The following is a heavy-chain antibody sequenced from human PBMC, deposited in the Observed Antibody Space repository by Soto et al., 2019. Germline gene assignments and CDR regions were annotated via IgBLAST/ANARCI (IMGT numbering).Heavy chain of an antibody. J-gene: IGHJ4*02. D-gene: IGHD4-17*01. CDR3: IRDYGDYFIDH. Sequence: PSETLSLTCTVFGGSISSFYWSWIRKPPGKGREWIGTIHSRGATFYNPSLQSRVTISVDTPKNEFSLELSSVTAAETAVYYCIRDYGDYFIDHWGPGTLVTASS. CDR1: GGSISSFY. CDR2: IHSRGAT. V-gene: IGHV4-59*04.